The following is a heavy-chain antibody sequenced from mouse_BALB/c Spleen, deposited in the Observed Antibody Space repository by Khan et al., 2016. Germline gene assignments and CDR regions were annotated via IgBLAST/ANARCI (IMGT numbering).Heavy chain of an antibody. Sequence: VELVESGPGLVAPLQSLSITCTVSGFSLIAYGVNWVRQPPGKGLEWLGMIWGDGTTVFHSALKSRLNIPKDNYKRQGFLKMNSLQTEYTARYYCARYGWGYYAMYYWGQGTSVTVSS. CDR2: IWGDGTT. CDR1: GFSLIAYG. CDR3: ARYGWGYYAMYY. D-gene: IGHD2-2*01. V-gene: IGHV2-6-7*01. J-gene: IGHJ4*01.